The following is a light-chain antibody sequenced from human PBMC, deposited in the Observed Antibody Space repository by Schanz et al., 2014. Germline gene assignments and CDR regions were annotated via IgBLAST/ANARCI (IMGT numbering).Light chain of an antibody. CDR1: SSDVGRDNF. CDR3: SSYTSSSVV. Sequence: QSALTQPASMSGSPGQSITISCTGTSSDVGRDNFVSWYQQHPGKAPTLLIFEVNKRPSGVSDRFSGSKSGNTASLTISGLQAEDEADYYCSSYTSSSVVFGGGTKLTVL. J-gene: IGLJ2*01. V-gene: IGLV2-14*02. CDR2: EVN.